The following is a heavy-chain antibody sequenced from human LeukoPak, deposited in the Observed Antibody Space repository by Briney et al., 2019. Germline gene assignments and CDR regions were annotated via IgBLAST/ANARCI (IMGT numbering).Heavy chain of an antibody. CDR2: FDPEDGET. J-gene: IGHJ4*02. D-gene: IGHD3-3*01. CDR3: ATDLLVMDFGVVIMCY. Sequence: ASVKVSCKVSGYTLTELSMHWVRQAPGKGLEWMGGFDPEDGETIYAQKFQGRVTMTEDTSTDTAYMELSSLRSEDTAVYYCATDLLVMDFGVVIMCYWGQGTLVTVSS. CDR1: GYTLTELS. V-gene: IGHV1-24*01.